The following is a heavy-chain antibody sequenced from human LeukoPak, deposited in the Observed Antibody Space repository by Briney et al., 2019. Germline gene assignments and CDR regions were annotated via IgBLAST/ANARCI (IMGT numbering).Heavy chain of an antibody. Sequence: SVKVSCKASVGTFSSYAISWVRQAPGQGLEWMGGIIPIFGTANYAQKFQGRVTITADESTSTAYMELSSLISEDTAVYYCARGVLGDYGDYGTFDYWGQGTLVTVSS. V-gene: IGHV1-69*01. CDR3: ARGVLGDYGDYGTFDY. D-gene: IGHD4-17*01. CDR1: VGTFSSYA. CDR2: IIPIFGTA. J-gene: IGHJ4*02.